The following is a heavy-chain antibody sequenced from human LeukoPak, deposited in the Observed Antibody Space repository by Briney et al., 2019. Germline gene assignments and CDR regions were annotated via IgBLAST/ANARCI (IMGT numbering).Heavy chain of an antibody. D-gene: IGHD6-13*01. Sequence: PSETLSLTCTVSDYSISSGFYWGWIRQPPGKGLEWLGSIHHSGTTHYNPSLKRRVTISVDTSQKQFSLRLNSLTAADTAVYYCARGRYLTTLGGAAAGFLDNWGQGTLVTVSS. CDR1: DYSISSGFY. J-gene: IGHJ4*02. CDR2: IHHSGTT. CDR3: ARGRYLTTLGGAAAGFLDN. V-gene: IGHV4-38-2*02.